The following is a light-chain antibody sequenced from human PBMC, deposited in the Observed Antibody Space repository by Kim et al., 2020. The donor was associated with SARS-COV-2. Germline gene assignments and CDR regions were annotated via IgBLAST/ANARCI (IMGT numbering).Light chain of an antibody. CDR1: RSITSN. V-gene: IGKV3-15*01. CDR2: GAS. J-gene: IGKJ4*01. CDR3: QQYSSWPLT. Sequence: EIVMTQSPATLSVSPGGRATLSCRASRSITSNLAWYQQKPGQAPRLLIYGASTRATGIPARFSGSGSGTEFTLTISSLQSEDFAVYYCQQYSSWPLTFGGGTKVDIK.